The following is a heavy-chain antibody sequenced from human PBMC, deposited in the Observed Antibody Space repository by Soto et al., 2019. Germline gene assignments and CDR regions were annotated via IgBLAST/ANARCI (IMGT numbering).Heavy chain of an antibody. Sequence: QVQLVQSGAEVKKPGSSMKVSCEVSGGTFRSYAINWVRQAPGQGLEWMGGITPISGTTNYAQKFQGRVTITADESTNTAYMDLSSLRSDDTAVYYCARAGTWGQGSPVTVSS. J-gene: IGHJ5*02. CDR2: ITPISGTT. CDR3: ARAGT. V-gene: IGHV1-69*01. CDR1: GGTFRSYA.